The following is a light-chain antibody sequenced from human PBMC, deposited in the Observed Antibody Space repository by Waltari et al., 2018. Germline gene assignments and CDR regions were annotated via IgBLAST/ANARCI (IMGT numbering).Light chain of an antibody. V-gene: IGKV3-11*01. CDR1: QSVNTN. Sequence: EIVLTQSPATLSLSPGERGTLSCRASQSVNTNLAWYQQRHGQAPRLLIYDASNRATGIPARFSGSGSGTDFTLTISSLEREDFAVYYCQQRSTWPSITFGQGTRLEIK. J-gene: IGKJ5*01. CDR3: QQRSTWPSIT. CDR2: DAS.